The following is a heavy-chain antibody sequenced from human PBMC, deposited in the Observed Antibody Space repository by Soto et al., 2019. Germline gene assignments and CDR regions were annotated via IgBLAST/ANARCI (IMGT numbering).Heavy chain of an antibody. D-gene: IGHD2-2*01. V-gene: IGHV4-34*01. CDR2: INHSGRT. J-gene: IGHJ4*02. Sequence: SETLSLTCAVYGGSFSGYYWSWIRQPPGKGLEWIGEINHSGRTNYNPSLKSRVTISVDTSKNQFSLKVTSVTAADTAVYYCARGTSCCGYDYWGQGALVTVSS. CDR1: GGSFSGYY. CDR3: ARGTSCCGYDY.